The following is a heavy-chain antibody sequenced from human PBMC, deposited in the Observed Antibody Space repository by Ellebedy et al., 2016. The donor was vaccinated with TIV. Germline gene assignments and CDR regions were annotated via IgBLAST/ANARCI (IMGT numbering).Heavy chain of an antibody. CDR1: GFTFSSYA. CDR3: AKYRIYSRSTGGGDC. CDR2: ISGSGDRT. J-gene: IGHJ4*02. Sequence: GESLQISCAASGFTFSSYAMTWVRQDPGKGLEWVSSISGSGDRTYYTDSVKGRFTISRDNSKNTLYLEMNSLRAEDTALYYCAKYRIYSRSTGGGDCWGQGTLVTVSS. D-gene: IGHD6-6*01. V-gene: IGHV3-23*01.